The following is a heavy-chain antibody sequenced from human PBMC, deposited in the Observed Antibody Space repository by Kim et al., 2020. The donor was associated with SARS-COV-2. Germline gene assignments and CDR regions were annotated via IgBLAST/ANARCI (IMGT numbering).Heavy chain of an antibody. J-gene: IGHJ6*02. D-gene: IGHD3-10*01. V-gene: IGHV1-46*01. CDR2: INPRSGST. CDR1: GYTFTNDY. Sequence: ASVKVSCKASGYTFTNDYIHCLRQAPGQGLEWMGVINPRSGSTGYAQRFQGRVTMTRDTSMNTVYMELNSLRSEDTAVYYCARAGAWSSGGTSTPYFYYGLDVWGQGTTVTVSS. CDR3: ARAGAWSSGGTSTPYFYYGLDV.